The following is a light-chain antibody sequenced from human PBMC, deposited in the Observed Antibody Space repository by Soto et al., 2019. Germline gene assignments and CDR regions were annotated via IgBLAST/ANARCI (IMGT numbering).Light chain of an antibody. CDR3: SSYTSSATLV. Sequence: QSALTQPASVSGSPGQSITISCTGTSSDVGGYNYVSWYQQHPGKAPKLMLYEVSNRPSGVSYRFSGSKSANTASLTISGLHAEDEADYYCSSYTSSATLVFGGGTKVTVL. CDR1: SSDVGGYNY. V-gene: IGLV2-14*01. J-gene: IGLJ2*01. CDR2: EVS.